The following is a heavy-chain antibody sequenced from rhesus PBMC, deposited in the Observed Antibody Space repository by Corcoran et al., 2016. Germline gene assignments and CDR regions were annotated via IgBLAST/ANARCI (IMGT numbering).Heavy chain of an antibody. CDR2: IYGSGSST. CDR1: GGSIRSSY. D-gene: IGHD2-39*02. J-gene: IGHJ4*01. V-gene: IGHV4-169*02. CDR3: ARAPREWWSFDY. Sequence: QLQLQESGPGLVKPSETLSVTCAVSGGSIRSSYWSWIRQAPGKGVEWIGYIYGSGSSTNYTPSLRSRVTRAVETSKNQLSLQLGSVTAADKDVYYCARAPREWWSFDYWGQGVLVTVSS.